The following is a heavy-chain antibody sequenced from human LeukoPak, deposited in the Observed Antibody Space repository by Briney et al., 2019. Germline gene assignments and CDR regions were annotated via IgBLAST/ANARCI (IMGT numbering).Heavy chain of an antibody. CDR1: GFTFTTYW. J-gene: IGHJ2*01. CDR3: ARDKIVGATTGSYFDL. Sequence: GGSLRLSCAASGFTFTTYWMSWVRQAPGKGLEWVANINQDGSEKYYVDSMKGRFTISGDNTKNSLYLQMNSLRAEDTAVYYCARDKIVGATTGSYFDLWGRGTLVTVSS. V-gene: IGHV3-7*01. CDR2: INQDGSEK. D-gene: IGHD1-26*01.